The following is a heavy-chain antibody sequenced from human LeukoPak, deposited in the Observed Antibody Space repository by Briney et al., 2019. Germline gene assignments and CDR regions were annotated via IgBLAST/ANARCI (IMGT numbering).Heavy chain of an antibody. CDR1: GGSISSYY. D-gene: IGHD6-13*01. V-gene: IGHV4-59*01. Sequence: SETLSLTCTVSGGSISSYYWSWIRQPPGKGLEWIGYIYYSGSTYYNPSLKSRVTISVDTSKNQFSLKLSSVTAADTAVYYCARVVYDSSSWALGMDVWGQGTTVTVSS. CDR2: IYYSGST. J-gene: IGHJ6*02. CDR3: ARVVYDSSSWALGMDV.